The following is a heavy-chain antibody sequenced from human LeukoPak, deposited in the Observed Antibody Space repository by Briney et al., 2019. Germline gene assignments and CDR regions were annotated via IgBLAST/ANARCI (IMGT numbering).Heavy chain of an antibody. J-gene: IGHJ4*02. Sequence: ASVKVSCKASGYTFTGYYMHWVRQAPGQGLEWMGRINPSGGSTSYAQKFQGRVTLTRDTSTSTVYMELSSLRSEDTAVYYCARLTSSSWSFDYWGQGTLVTVSS. CDR2: INPSGGST. V-gene: IGHV1-46*01. CDR3: ARLTSSSWSFDY. D-gene: IGHD6-13*01. CDR1: GYTFTGYY.